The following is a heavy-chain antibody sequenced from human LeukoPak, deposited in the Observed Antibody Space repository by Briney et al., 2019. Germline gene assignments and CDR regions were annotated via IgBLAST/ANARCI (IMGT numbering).Heavy chain of an antibody. CDR1: RFTFSSYA. Sequence: GGSLRLSCAASRFTFSSYAMSWVRQAPGKGLEWVSAISGSGGSTYYADSVKGRFTISRDNSKNTLYLQMNSLRAEDTAVYYCAKNPLVITDFDYWGQGTLVTVSS. V-gene: IGHV3-23*01. CDR2: ISGSGGST. J-gene: IGHJ4*02. D-gene: IGHD3-9*01. CDR3: AKNPLVITDFDY.